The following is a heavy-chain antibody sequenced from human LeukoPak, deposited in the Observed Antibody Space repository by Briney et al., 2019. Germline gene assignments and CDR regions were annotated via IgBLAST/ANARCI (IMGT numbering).Heavy chain of an antibody. V-gene: IGHV3-7*01. CDR2: IKQDGSEK. J-gene: IGHJ4*02. Sequence: GGSLRLSCAASGFTFTNYWMAWVRQAPGKRLEWVANIKQDGSEKYYVDSVKGQFTVSRDNAKNSLYLQMNSLRAEDTAVYYCAREGSSGTAIVTGWGQGTLVTVSS. D-gene: IGHD5-18*01. CDR1: GFTFTNYW. CDR3: AREGSSGTAIVTG.